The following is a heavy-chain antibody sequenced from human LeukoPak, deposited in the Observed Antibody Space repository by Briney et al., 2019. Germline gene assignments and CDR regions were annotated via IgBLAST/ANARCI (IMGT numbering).Heavy chain of an antibody. Sequence: GASVKVSCKASGYTFTDYYMHWVRQAPGQGLEWMGWINPNSGGTNYAQKFQGRVTMTRDTSISTAYLELSRLRSDDTAMYYCARLPIAAAGTSWYFDLWGRGTLVTVSS. CDR2: INPNSGGT. V-gene: IGHV1-2*02. CDR3: ARLPIAAAGTSWYFDL. J-gene: IGHJ2*01. CDR1: GYTFTDYY. D-gene: IGHD6-13*01.